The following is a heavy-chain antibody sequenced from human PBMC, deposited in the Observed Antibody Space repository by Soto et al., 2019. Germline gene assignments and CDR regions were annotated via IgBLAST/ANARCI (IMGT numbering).Heavy chain of an antibody. V-gene: IGHV3-49*04. CDR2: IRSKTYGGTA. Sequence: GGSLRLSCTTSGFTFGDYAMSWVRQAPGKVLEWVGFIRSKTYGGTAEYAASVKGRFTISRDDSKSIAYLQMNNLKTEDTAMYFCTRDQPITPWGQGTMVNVSS. CDR1: GFTFGDYA. CDR3: TRDQPITP. D-gene: IGHD3-10*01. J-gene: IGHJ3*01.